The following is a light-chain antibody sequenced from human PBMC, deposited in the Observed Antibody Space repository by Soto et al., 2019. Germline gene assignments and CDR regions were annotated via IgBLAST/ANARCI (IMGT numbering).Light chain of an antibody. J-gene: IGKJ4*01. CDR2: WAS. CDR1: QNILYTSKNY. V-gene: IGKV4-1*01. Sequence: DIVMTQSPDSLAVSLGERAAINCKSSQNILYTSKNYLAWYQQKPGQPPKLLIYWASTRESGVPDRFSGSGSGKDFTLTISSLQAEDVAVYFCQQYYTTPFTFGGGTRVEIK. CDR3: QQYYTTPFT.